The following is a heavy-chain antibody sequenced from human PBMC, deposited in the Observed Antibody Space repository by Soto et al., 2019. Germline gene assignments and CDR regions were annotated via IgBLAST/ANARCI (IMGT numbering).Heavy chain of an antibody. J-gene: IGHJ6*02. CDR2: TSYDGSNT. Sequence: QVQLVESGGGVVQPGRSLRLSCAASGFPFSSFAMHWVRQAPGKGLECVAVTSYDGSNTYYADSVKGRVTISRDNSKNTXXLQMNSLRDEDTVLDYCARDGNRGYNWDDDYGMDAWGQGTTVSVSS. V-gene: IGHV3-30*07. CDR3: ARDGNRGYNWDDDYGMDA. CDR1: GFPFSSFA. D-gene: IGHD1-1*01.